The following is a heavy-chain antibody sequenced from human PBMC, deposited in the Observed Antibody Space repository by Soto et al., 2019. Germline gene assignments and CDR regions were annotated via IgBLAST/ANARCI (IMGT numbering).Heavy chain of an antibody. CDR3: ARGGLGSGWYHFDY. V-gene: IGHV3-30-3*01. D-gene: IGHD6-19*01. CDR2: ISFDGSDK. Sequence: VQLVESGGGVVQAGRSLRLSCAASGFTFSSFAMHWVRQAQGKGMEWVAAISFDGSDKYYADSVKGRFTISRDNSKNTLYLQMDSLRAEDTAVYYCARGGLGSGWYHFDYWGQGTLVTVSS. CDR1: GFTFSSFA. J-gene: IGHJ4*02.